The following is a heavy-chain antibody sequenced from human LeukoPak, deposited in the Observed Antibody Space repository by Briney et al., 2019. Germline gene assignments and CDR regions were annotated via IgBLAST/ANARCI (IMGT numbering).Heavy chain of an antibody. J-gene: IGHJ4*02. CDR3: TTGARGY. Sequence: GGSLRLSCAASGFTFSNAWMSWVRQAPGKGLEWVGRIKSITDGGTTDYAAPVKGRFTISRDDSKNTLYLQMNSLKTEDTAVYYCTTGARGYWGQGTLVTVSS. CDR2: IKSITDGGTT. V-gene: IGHV3-15*01. CDR1: GFTFSNAW.